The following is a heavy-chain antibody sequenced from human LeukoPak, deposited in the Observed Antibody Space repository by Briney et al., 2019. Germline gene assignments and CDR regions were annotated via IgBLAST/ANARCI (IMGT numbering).Heavy chain of an antibody. V-gene: IGHV4-39*07. Sequence: SETLSLPCTVSGGSLSSSSYYWGWIRQPPGKGLEWIGSIYYSGSTYYNPSLTSRVTISVDTSKNQFSLKLSSVTAADTAVYYCARVPHYDFWSGYSYYFDYWGQGTLVTVSS. CDR1: GGSLSSSSYY. J-gene: IGHJ4*02. CDR2: IYYSGST. CDR3: ARVPHYDFWSGYSYYFDY. D-gene: IGHD3-3*01.